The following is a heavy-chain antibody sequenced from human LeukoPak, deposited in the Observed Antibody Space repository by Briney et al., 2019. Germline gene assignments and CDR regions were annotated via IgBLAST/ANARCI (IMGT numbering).Heavy chain of an antibody. Sequence: GASVKVSCKASGYTFTNYGISWVRQAPGQGLEWMGWISAYNGNTNYAQKLQGRVTITADESTSTAYMELSSLRSEDTAVYYCARGGIAAAGTGGWFDPWGQGTLVTVSS. D-gene: IGHD6-13*01. CDR1: GYTFTNYG. V-gene: IGHV1-18*01. CDR2: ISAYNGNT. J-gene: IGHJ5*02. CDR3: ARGGIAAAGTGGWFDP.